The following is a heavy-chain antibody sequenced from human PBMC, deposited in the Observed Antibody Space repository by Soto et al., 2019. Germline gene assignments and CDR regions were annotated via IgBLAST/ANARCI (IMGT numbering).Heavy chain of an antibody. V-gene: IGHV3-23*01. Sequence: GGSLRLCCAASGVAFRDFAMIGVRQAPGKGLEWVSAITGSGSSTYNADSVKGRFTISRDNSKNTLYLQMNSLRTEDTAVYYCARRRPGTSFDYWGQGTLVTVSS. J-gene: IGHJ4*02. CDR2: ITGSGSST. CDR1: GVAFRDFA. D-gene: IGHD6-13*01. CDR3: ARRRPGTSFDY.